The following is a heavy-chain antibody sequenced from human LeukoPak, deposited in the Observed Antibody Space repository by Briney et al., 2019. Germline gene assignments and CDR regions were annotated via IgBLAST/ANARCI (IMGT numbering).Heavy chain of an antibody. D-gene: IGHD6-13*01. Sequence: PGGSLRLSCAASGFIVTSSYMSWVRQVPGKGLEWVSVIYSGGSTYYSDSVKGRFTISTDNSKNTLYLQMNSLRAEDTAVYYCARGGERLAATRYWGQGTLVTVSS. J-gene: IGHJ4*02. CDR3: ARGGERLAATRY. CDR2: IYSGGST. V-gene: IGHV3-66*01. CDR1: GFIVTSSY.